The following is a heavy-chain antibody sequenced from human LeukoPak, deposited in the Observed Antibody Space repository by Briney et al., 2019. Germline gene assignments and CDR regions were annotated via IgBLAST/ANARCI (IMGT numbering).Heavy chain of an antibody. V-gene: IGHV4-31*03. CDR2: IYYSGST. CDR1: GDSISSGGYY. D-gene: IGHD5-12*01. J-gene: IGHJ6*02. CDR3: ARDSGYDSPRDGMDV. Sequence: PSQTLSLTCTVSGDSISSGGYYWSWIRQHPGKGLEWIGYIYYSGSTYYNPSLKSRVTISVDTSKNQFSLRLSSVTAADTAVYYCARDSGYDSPRDGMDVWGQGTTVTVSS.